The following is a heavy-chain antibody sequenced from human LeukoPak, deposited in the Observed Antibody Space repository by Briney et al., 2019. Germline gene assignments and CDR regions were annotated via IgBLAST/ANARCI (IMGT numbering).Heavy chain of an antibody. CDR1: GYSISSGYY. Sequence: SETLSLTCTVSGYSISSGYYWGWIRQPPGKGLEWIGSIYHSGSTYYNPSLKSRVTISVDTSKNQFSLKLSSVTAADTAVYYCARASTTSHYMDVWAKGPRSPSP. J-gene: IGHJ6*03. CDR3: ARASTTSHYMDV. D-gene: IGHD5/OR15-5a*01. CDR2: IYHSGST. V-gene: IGHV4-38-2*02.